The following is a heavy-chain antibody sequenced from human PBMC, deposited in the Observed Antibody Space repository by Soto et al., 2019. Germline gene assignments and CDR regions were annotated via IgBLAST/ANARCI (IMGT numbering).Heavy chain of an antibody. V-gene: IGHV4-30-4*01. D-gene: IGHD2-21*02. CDR1: GGSISSGDYY. CDR3: ARALCDGDCYYYYYGMDV. Sequence: SETLSLTCTVSGGSISSGDYYWSWIRQPPGKGLEWIGYIYYSGSTYYNPSLKSRVTISVDTSKNQFSLKLSSVTAADTAVYYCARALCDGDCYYYYYGMDVWGQGTTVTVSS. J-gene: IGHJ6*02. CDR2: IYYSGST.